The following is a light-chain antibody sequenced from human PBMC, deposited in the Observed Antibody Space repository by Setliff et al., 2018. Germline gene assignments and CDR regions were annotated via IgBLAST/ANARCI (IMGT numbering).Light chain of an antibody. V-gene: IGLV2-14*03. CDR3: NAYASDTTYV. J-gene: IGLJ1*01. CDR1: SSDVGSYDL. Sequence: LTQPASVSGPPGQSITISCSGTSSDVGSYDLVSWYQQHPGKAPKLIIYGVSDRPSGVSSRFSGSKSGNTAYLTISGLQTEDEAEYYCNAYASDTTYVFGSGTKVTVL. CDR2: GVS.